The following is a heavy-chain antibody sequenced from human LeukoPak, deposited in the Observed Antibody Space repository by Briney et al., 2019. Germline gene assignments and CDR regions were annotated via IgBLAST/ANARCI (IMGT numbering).Heavy chain of an antibody. D-gene: IGHD4-17*01. CDR2: INHSGST. J-gene: IGHJ4*02. Sequence: RPSETLSLTCAVYGGSFSGYYWSWIRQPPGKGLEWIGEINHSGSTNYNPSLKSRVTISVDTSKNQFSLKLSSVTAADTAVYYCARGRRDYGDYDFDYWGQGTLVTVSS. V-gene: IGHV4-34*01. CDR1: GGSFSGYY. CDR3: ARGRRDYGDYDFDY.